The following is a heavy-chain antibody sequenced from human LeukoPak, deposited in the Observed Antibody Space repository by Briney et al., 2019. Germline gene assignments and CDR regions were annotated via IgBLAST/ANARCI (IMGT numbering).Heavy chain of an antibody. J-gene: IGHJ5*02. CDR3: ARYSSGWLNWFNP. CDR1: GGSFSGYY. D-gene: IGHD6-19*01. V-gene: IGHV4-34*01. Sequence: SETLSLTCAVYGGSFSGYYWSWIRQPPGKGLEWIGEINHSGSTNYNPSLKSRVTISVDTSKNQFSLKLSSVTAADTAVYYCARYSSGWLNWFNPWGQGTLVTVSS. CDR2: INHSGST.